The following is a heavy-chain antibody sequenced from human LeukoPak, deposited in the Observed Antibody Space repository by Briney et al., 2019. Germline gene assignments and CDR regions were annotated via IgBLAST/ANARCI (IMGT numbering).Heavy chain of an antibody. CDR3: AREKEQLWLRSGSPDAFDI. CDR1: GFTFSSYW. Sequence: PGGSLRLSCAASGFTFSSYWMSWVRQAPGKGLEWVANIKQDGSEKYYVDSVKGRFTISRDNAKNSLYLQMNSLRAEDTAVYYCAREKEQLWLRSGSPDAFDIWGQGTMVTVSS. D-gene: IGHD5-18*01. J-gene: IGHJ3*02. V-gene: IGHV3-7*01. CDR2: IKQDGSEK.